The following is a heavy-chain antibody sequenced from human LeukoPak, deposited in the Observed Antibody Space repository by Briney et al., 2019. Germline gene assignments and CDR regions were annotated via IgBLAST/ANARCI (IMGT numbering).Heavy chain of an antibody. CDR1: GFTFSSYA. V-gene: IGHV3-23*01. D-gene: IGHD2-2*01. Sequence: GGSLRLSCAASGFTFSSYAMSWVRQAPGKGLEWVSAISGSGGSTYYADSVKGRFTISRDNSKNTLYLQMNSLRAEDTAVYYCAKEMDCSSTSCFGSTEYFQHWGQGTLVTVSS. J-gene: IGHJ1*01. CDR2: ISGSGGST. CDR3: AKEMDCSSTSCFGSTEYFQH.